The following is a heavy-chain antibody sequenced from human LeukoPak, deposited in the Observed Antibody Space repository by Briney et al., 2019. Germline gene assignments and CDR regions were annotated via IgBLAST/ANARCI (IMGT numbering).Heavy chain of an antibody. V-gene: IGHV4-39*01. J-gene: IGHJ4*02. Sequence: SETLSLTCNVSGVSISSSSYYWGWIRQPPGKGLEWIGSIYSSGSTYYNSSLKSRVTISIDTSKNQVSLKMSSVTAADTAVYYCAMGKLSFYYFDYWGQGTLVTVSS. CDR3: AMGKLSFYYFDY. CDR1: GVSISSSSYY. D-gene: IGHD3-16*02. CDR2: IYSSGST.